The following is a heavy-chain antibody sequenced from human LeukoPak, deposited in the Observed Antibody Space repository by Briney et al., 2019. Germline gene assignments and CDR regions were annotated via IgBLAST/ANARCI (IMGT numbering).Heavy chain of an antibody. CDR2: MTTSGNTI. D-gene: IGHD1-26*01. V-gene: IGHV3-48*02. CDR1: GITFSGYS. J-gene: IGHJ4*02. CDR3: ARVGGATAVTMYFEY. Sequence: GGSQRLSCVVSGITFSGYSMIWVRQAPGKGLEWLSFMTTSGNTIFYAESVKDRFTISRDNAKKSLYLQMNSLRDEDTAVYYCARVGGATAVTMYFEYWGQGTLVTVSS.